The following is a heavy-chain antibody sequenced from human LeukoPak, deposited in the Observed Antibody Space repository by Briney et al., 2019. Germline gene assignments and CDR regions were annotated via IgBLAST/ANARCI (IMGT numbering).Heavy chain of an antibody. D-gene: IGHD6-19*01. J-gene: IGHJ5*02. V-gene: IGHV3-23*01. CDR1: GFSFSNYA. CDR2: ISGSGGST. CDR3: AKEGFIAEATGGDWFDP. Sequence: GGSLRLSCAASGFSFSNYAMSWVRQAPGKGLEWVSAISGSGGSTYYADSVKGRFTISRDNSKNTLYLQMNSLRAEDTAVYYCAKEGFIAEATGGDWFDPWGQGTLVTVSS.